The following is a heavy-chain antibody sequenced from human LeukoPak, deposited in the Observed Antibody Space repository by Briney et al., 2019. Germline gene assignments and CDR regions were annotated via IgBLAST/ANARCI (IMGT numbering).Heavy chain of an antibody. CDR3: AKDRGHCTNGVCHNYYYMDV. V-gene: IGHV3-23*01. CDR1: GFAFSSYA. D-gene: IGHD2-8*01. J-gene: IGHJ6*03. CDR2: ISGSGDRR. Sequence: SGGSLRLSCAASGFAFSSYAMRWVRQAPGKGLEWVSSISGSGDRRDSADSVKGRFTISRDNSKNTLYLEMYSLRAEDTAVYYCAKDRGHCTNGVCHNYYYMDVWGKGTMVTVSS.